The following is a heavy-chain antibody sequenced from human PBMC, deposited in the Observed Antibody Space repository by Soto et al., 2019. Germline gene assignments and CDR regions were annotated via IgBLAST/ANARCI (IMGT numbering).Heavy chain of an antibody. CDR1: CFSIPCHS. CDR2: IYYSGSN. V-gene: IGHV4-59*11. D-gene: IGHD1-26*01. CDR3: ARGLVETPGGWGY. Sequence: TLSLNCAIHCFSIPCHSWRWITQTAWRGLERIRCIYYSGSNDYNPSLRGRVTITEDTSKNQYYLRQSSVSAADTAVYYCARGLVETPGGWGYWGQG. J-gene: IGHJ4*02.